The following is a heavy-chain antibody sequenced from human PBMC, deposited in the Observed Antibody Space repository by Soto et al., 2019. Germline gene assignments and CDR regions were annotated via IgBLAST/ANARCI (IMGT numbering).Heavy chain of an antibody. V-gene: IGHV3-49*04. CDR1: GFTFGDYA. D-gene: IGHD3-22*01. CDR2: IRSKAYGGTT. CDR3: TRSYYYDSSGYYHY. J-gene: IGHJ4*02. Sequence: QAGGSLRLSCTASGFTFGDYAMSWVRQAPGKGLEWVGFIRSKAYGGTTEYAASVKGRFTISRDDSKSIAYLQMNSLKTEDTAVYYCTRSYYYDSSGYYHYWGQGTLVTVSS.